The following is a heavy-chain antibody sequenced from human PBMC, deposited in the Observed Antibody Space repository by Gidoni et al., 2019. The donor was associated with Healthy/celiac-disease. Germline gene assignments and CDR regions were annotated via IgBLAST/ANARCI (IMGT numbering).Heavy chain of an antibody. Sequence: QVQLVESGGGVVQPGSSLSLPCSASGFTFSSYGMHWVRQAPGKGLEWVAVISYDGSNKYYADSVKGRVTISRDNSKNTLYLQMNSLRAEDTAVYYCAKVSDTAMGLAFDYWGQGTLVTVSS. J-gene: IGHJ4*02. CDR2: ISYDGSNK. CDR3: AKVSDTAMGLAFDY. V-gene: IGHV3-30*18. CDR1: GFTFSSYG. D-gene: IGHD5-18*01.